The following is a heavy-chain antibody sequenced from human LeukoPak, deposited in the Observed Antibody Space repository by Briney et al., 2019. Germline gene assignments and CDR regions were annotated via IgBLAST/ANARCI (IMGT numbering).Heavy chain of an antibody. CDR3: AIGRGTAVAGEFDY. Sequence: GASVKVSCKAFGYTFPDYYIHWVQQAPGKGLEWMGRVGPKGGDTKYAEKFQGRVTITADTSPDTAYMELSSLRSEDTAVYYCAIGRGTAVAGEFDYWGQGTLVTVSS. D-gene: IGHD6-19*01. V-gene: IGHV1-69-2*01. CDR2: VGPKGGDT. CDR1: GYTFPDYY. J-gene: IGHJ4*02.